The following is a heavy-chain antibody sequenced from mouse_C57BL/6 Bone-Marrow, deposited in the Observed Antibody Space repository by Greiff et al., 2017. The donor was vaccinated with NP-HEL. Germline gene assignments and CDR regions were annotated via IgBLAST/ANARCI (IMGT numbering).Heavy chain of an antibody. Sequence: QVQLQQPGAELVKPGASVKLSCKASGYTFTSYWMHWVKQRPGQGLEWIGMIHPNSGSTNYNEKFKSKATLTVDKSSSTAYMQLSSLTSEDSAVYYCARGYYGSSYDWYFDVCGTGTTVTVSS. D-gene: IGHD1-1*01. CDR2: IHPNSGST. J-gene: IGHJ1*03. CDR3: ARGYYGSSYDWYFDV. V-gene: IGHV1-64*01. CDR1: GYTFTSYW.